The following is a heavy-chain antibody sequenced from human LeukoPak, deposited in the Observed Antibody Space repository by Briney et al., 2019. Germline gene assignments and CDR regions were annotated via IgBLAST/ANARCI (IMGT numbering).Heavy chain of an antibody. V-gene: IGHV3-7*01. CDR3: AREGIVPDWFDP. CDR1: GFTFSSYW. J-gene: IGHJ5*02. D-gene: IGHD1-26*01. CDR2: IKQDGSEK. Sequence: GSLRLSRAASGFTFSSYWMSWVRQAPGKGLEWVANIKQDGSEKYYVDSGKGRFTISRDNAKNSLYLQMNSLRVEDTAVYYCAREGIVPDWFDPWGQGTLVTVSS.